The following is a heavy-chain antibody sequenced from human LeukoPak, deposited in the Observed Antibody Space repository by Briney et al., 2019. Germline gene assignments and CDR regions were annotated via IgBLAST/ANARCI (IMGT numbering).Heavy chain of an antibody. J-gene: IGHJ4*02. Sequence: SQTLSLTCAVSGGPIGSGLYSWTWIRQHPGKGLEWIGSIYFNGSTYYNPSLESRLTISGDASKSHFSLKVNSVSAADTAVYYCAAYTIFGVAYWGQGTLVAVSS. D-gene: IGHD3-3*01. CDR2: IYFNGST. CDR1: GGPIGSGLYS. V-gene: IGHV4-31*11. CDR3: AAYTIFGVAY.